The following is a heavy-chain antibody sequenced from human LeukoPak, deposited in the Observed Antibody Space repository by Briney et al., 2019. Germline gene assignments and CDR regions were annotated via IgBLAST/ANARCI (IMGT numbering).Heavy chain of an antibody. V-gene: IGHV3-23*01. Sequence: GGSLRLSCAASGFAFSSYAMSWVRQAPGKGLEWVSTINGGGVNTHYADSAGGRFTISRDNSKNTLFLQMNSLRDEDTAVYYCARENDQGFDYWGQGTLVTVSS. CDR2: INGGGVNT. CDR1: GFAFSSYA. J-gene: IGHJ4*02. D-gene: IGHD3-16*01. CDR3: ARENDQGFDY.